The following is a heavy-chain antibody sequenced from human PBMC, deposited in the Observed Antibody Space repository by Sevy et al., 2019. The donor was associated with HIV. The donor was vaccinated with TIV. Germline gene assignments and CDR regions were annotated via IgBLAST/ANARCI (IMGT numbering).Heavy chain of an antibody. CDR2: IKEDGSDK. CDR1: GFTFSSYW. Sequence: GGSLRLSCAASGFTFSSYWMSWVRRAPEKGLEWVANIKEDGSDKDYVDSVKGRFTISRDDAKNSLYLQMNSLRAKDTAVYYCTRDDAFDIWGQGTMVTVSS. J-gene: IGHJ3*02. V-gene: IGHV3-7*01. CDR3: TRDDAFDI.